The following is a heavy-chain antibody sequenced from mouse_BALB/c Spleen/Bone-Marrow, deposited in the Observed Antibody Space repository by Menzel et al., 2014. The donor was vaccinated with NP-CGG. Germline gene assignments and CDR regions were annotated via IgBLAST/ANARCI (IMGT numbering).Heavy chain of an antibody. J-gene: IGHJ3*01. CDR2: IVPSSGYT. CDR1: GYTFTTYT. CDR3: AREARTGAWFAY. D-gene: IGHD4-1*01. Sequence: VQLQQSGAELARPGASVKMSCKASGYTFTTYTIQWVKRRPGQGLEWIGYIVPSSGYTDYNQKFKDKTSLTADKSSNTAYIQLSSRTSADAAVDYCAREARTGAWFAYWVQGTLVTVSA. V-gene: IGHV1-4*02.